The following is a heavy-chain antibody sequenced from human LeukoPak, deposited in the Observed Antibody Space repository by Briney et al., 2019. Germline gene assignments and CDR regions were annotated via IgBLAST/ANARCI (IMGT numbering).Heavy chain of an antibody. CDR2: ISSSTTI. CDR3: ARFPQWLVRIFDY. D-gene: IGHD6-19*01. Sequence: GGSLRLSCAASGFTFSSYAMSWVRQAPGKGLEWLAYISSSTTIYYADSVQGRFTISRDNAKNSLYLQMNSLRAEDTAVYYCARFPQWLVRIFDYWGQGTLVTVSS. J-gene: IGHJ4*02. V-gene: IGHV3-48*01. CDR1: GFTFSSYA.